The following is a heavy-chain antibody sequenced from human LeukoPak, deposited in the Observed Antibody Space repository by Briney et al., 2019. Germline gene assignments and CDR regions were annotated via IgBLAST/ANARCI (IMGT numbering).Heavy chain of an antibody. D-gene: IGHD3-3*01. CDR1: GFTFYNYA. CDR2: ISDSGGST. Sequence: PGGSLRLSCAASGFTFYNYAMSWVRQAPGKGLEWVSSISDSGGSTYYADSVKGRFTISRDNSKNTLDLQMNSLRAEDTAVYYCAKDFSGSSHYMDVWGKGTTVTVSS. CDR3: AKDFSGSSHYMDV. J-gene: IGHJ6*03. V-gene: IGHV3-23*01.